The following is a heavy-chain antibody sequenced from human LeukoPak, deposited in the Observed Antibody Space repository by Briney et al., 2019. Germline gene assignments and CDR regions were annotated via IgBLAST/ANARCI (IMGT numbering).Heavy chain of an antibody. J-gene: IGHJ5*02. CDR1: GYSFTSNG. CDR2: MNPNKGNT. D-gene: IGHD2-2*02. CDR3: ARAFQDVGYCSSTSCYIVIHWFDP. V-gene: IGHV1-8*02. Sequence: ASVTVSCKASGYSFTSNGINWVRQAAGQGLDGMGWMNPNKGNTDYAQKFQGRVTMTRNTSISTAYMELSSLRSEDTAVYYCARAFQDVGYCSSTSCYIVIHWFDPWGQGTLVTVSS.